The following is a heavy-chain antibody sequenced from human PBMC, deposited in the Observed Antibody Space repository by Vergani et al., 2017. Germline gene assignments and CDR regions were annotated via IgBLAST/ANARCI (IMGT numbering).Heavy chain of an antibody. D-gene: IGHD6-19*01. CDR2: IYYSGST. CDR3: ARLVGAGRAVAVARIDY. Sequence: QLQLQESGPGLVKPSETLSLTCTVSGGSISSSSYYWGWIRQPPGKGLEWIGSIYYSGSTYYNPSLKSRVTISVDTSKNQFSLKLSSGTAADTAVYYCARLVGAGRAVAVARIDYWGQGTLVTVAS. CDR1: GGSISSSSYY. J-gene: IGHJ4*02. V-gene: IGHV4-39*01.